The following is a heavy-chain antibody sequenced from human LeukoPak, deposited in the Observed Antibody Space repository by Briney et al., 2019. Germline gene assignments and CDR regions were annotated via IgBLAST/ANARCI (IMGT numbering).Heavy chain of an antibody. CDR2: IKQDGSEK. J-gene: IGHJ4*02. CDR1: GFTFSSYW. D-gene: IGHD2-15*01. V-gene: IGHV3-7*01. Sequence: GGSLILSCAASGFTFSSYWMSWVRQAPGKGLEWVANIKQDGSEKYYVDSVKGRFTISRDNAKNSLYLQMNSLRAEDTAVYYCARDPIVAATPLFDYWGQGTLVTVSS. CDR3: ARDPIVAATPLFDY.